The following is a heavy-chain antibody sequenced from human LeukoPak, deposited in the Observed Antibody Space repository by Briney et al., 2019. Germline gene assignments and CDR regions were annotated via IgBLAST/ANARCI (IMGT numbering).Heavy chain of an antibody. D-gene: IGHD3-16*01. CDR2: IHSVGST. J-gene: IGHJ4*02. CDR3: AKVGDGRQFDY. V-gene: IGHV3-53*01. CDR1: GLSVSSHY. Sequence: GGSLRLSCAASGLSVSSHYMSWVRQAPGKGLEWVSVIHSVGSTDYADSVKGRFTISRDNSKNTLYLQMNDLRVEDTAIFYCAKVGDGRQFDYWGQGTLVAVSS.